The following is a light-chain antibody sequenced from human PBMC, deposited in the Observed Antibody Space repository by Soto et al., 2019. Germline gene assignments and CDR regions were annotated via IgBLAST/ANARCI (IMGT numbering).Light chain of an antibody. CDR1: NSDVGTYNY. J-gene: IGLJ2*01. CDR2: DVT. CDR3: CSYAGSSSFRVL. V-gene: IGLV2-11*01. Sequence: QSALTQPRSVSGSPGQSVTISCTGTNSDVGTYNYVSWYQQHPGKAPKLIIYDVTKPPSGVPDRFSGSKSGNTASLIISGLQAADEAEYYCCCCSYAGSSSFRVLFGGGTKLTVL.